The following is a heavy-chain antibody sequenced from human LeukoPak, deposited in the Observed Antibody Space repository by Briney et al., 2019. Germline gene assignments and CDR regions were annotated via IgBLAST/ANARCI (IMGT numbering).Heavy chain of an antibody. J-gene: IGHJ6*03. CDR3: ARLIDSYYGSGSYYYYYYYMDV. CDR2: IYYSGST. Sequence: TSETLSLTCSVSSGSITGFFWSWIRQPPGKGLEWIGYIYYSGSTNYNPSLKSRVTISVDTSKNQFSLKLSSVTAADTAVYYCARLIDSYYGSGSYYYYYYYMDVWGKGTTVTVSS. CDR1: SGSITGFF. V-gene: IGHV4-59*08. D-gene: IGHD3-10*01.